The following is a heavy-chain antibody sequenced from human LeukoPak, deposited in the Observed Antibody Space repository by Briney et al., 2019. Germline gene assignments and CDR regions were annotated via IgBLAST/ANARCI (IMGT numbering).Heavy chain of an antibody. CDR3: ARDWGYCSSTSCYDGDY. D-gene: IGHD2-2*01. CDR2: INPSGGST. J-gene: IGHJ4*02. Sequence: ASVKVSCKASGYTFTSYAMHWVRQAPGQGLEWMGIINPSGGSTSYAQKFQGRVTMTRDTSTSTVYMELSSLRSEDTAVYYCARDWGYCSSTSCYDGDYWGQGTLVTVSS. V-gene: IGHV1-46*01. CDR1: GYTFTSYA.